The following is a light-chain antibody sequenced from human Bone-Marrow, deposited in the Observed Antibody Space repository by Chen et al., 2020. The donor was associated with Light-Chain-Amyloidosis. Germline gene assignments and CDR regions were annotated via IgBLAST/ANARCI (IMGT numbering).Light chain of an antibody. CDR1: DLPTKY. V-gene: IGLV3-25*03. CDR2: RDT. Sequence: SYTLTQPPSVSVSPVQTARLTCSGDDLPTKYAYWFQQKPGQAPVLVIHRDTERPSGISERFSGSSSGTTATLTISGVQAEDEADYHCQSADSSGTYEVIFGGGTKLTVL. CDR3: QSADSSGTYEVI. J-gene: IGLJ2*01.